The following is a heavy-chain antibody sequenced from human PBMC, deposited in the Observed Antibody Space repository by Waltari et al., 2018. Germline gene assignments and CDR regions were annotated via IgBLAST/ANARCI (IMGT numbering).Heavy chain of an antibody. Sequence: QVQLVQSGAEVKKPGSSVKVSCKASGGTFSSYTISWVRQAPGQGLEWMGRFIPILGIANYAQKFQGRVTITADKSTSTAYMELSSLRSEDTAVYYCARARGSSGYSENFDYWGQGTLVTVSS. D-gene: IGHD3-22*01. J-gene: IGHJ4*02. CDR3: ARARGSSGYSENFDY. CDR1: GGTFSSYT. V-gene: IGHV1-69*02. CDR2: FIPILGIA.